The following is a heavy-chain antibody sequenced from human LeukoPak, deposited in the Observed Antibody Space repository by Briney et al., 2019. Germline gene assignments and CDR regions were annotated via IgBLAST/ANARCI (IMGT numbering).Heavy chain of an antibody. CDR3: ARVWLYGSGSYYNLDY. Sequence: ASVKVSFKASGYTFTGYYMHWVRQAPGQGLEWMGWINPNSGGTNYAQKFQGRVTMTRDTSISTAYMELSRLRSDDTAVYYCARVWLYGSGSYYNLDYWGQGTLVIVSS. D-gene: IGHD3-10*01. V-gene: IGHV1-2*02. J-gene: IGHJ4*02. CDR1: GYTFTGYY. CDR2: INPNSGGT.